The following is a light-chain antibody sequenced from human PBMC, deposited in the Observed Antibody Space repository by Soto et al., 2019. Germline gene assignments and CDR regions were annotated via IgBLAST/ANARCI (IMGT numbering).Light chain of an antibody. V-gene: IGKV1-39*01. Sequence: DIQLTQSPSFLSASVGDRVTITCRASQGVANYFAWYQQKPGKAPNLLIYAASTLQGGVPSRFSGSGSGTDFTLTISSLQPEDFATYYCQQSYSTHTFGQGTKVDIK. J-gene: IGKJ1*01. CDR2: AAS. CDR1: QGVANY. CDR3: QQSYSTHT.